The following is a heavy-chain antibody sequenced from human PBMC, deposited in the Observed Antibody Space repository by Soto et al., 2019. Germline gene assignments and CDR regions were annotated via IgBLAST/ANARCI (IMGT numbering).Heavy chain of an antibody. J-gene: IGHJ6*03. D-gene: IGHD2-2*01. Sequence: SETLSLTCAVYGGSFSGYYWSWIRQPPGKGLEWIGEINHSGSTNYNPSLKSRVTISVDTSKNQFSLKLSSVTTADTAVYYCARVDIVVVPAARQYFYYMDVWGKGTTVTVSS. CDR1: GGSFSGYY. CDR2: INHSGST. V-gene: IGHV4-34*01. CDR3: ARVDIVVVPAARQYFYYMDV.